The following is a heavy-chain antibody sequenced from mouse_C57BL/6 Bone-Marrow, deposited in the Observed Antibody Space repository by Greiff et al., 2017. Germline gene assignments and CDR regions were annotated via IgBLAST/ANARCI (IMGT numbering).Heavy chain of an antibody. CDR3: ARRLLTGSY. CDR1: GFTFSSYG. D-gene: IGHD4-1*01. CDR2: ISSGGSYT. J-gene: IGHJ3*01. V-gene: IGHV5-6*02. Sequence: EVQLVESGGDLVKPGGSLKLSCAASGFTFSSYGMSWVRQTPDQRLEWVATISSGGSYTNYPDNVKGRFTIARDNAKNTLYLQMSSLKSEDTAMYYCARRLLTGSYWGQGTLVTVSA.